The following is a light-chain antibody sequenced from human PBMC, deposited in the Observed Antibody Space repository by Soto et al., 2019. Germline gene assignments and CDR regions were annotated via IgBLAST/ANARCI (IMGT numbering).Light chain of an antibody. CDR3: QQRYNWPIT. CDR2: ADS. CDR1: QSVSGY. J-gene: IGKJ5*01. V-gene: IGKV3-11*01. Sequence: EIVLTQSPATLSLSPGEAATLSCSASQSVSGYIGWYQQKPGQAPRLLIYADSNRATGIPARFSGSGSGTAFTLTISSLEPEDFSVYYCQQRYNWPITFGQGTRLEIK.